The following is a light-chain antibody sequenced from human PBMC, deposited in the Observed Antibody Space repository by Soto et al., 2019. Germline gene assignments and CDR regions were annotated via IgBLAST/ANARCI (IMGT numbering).Light chain of an antibody. J-gene: IGLJ2*01. CDR2: EVS. V-gene: IGLV2-11*01. Sequence: QSALTQPVSVSGSPGQSITISCTGTSSDVGGYNYVSWYQQHPGKAPKLMIYEVSKRPSGVPDRFSGSKSGNTASLTISGLQAEDEADYYCCSYAGGYTHAVFGGGTKLTVL. CDR1: SSDVGGYNY. CDR3: CSYAGGYTHAV.